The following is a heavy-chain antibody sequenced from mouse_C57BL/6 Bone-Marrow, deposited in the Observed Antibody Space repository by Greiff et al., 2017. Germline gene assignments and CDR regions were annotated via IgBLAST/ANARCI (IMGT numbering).Heavy chain of an antibody. Sequence: VQLQQSGAELVRPGTSVKMSCKASGYTFTNYWIGWAKQRPGHGLEWIGDIYPGGGYTNYNEKFKGKATLTADKSSSTAFMQFSGLTSEDSAIYYCARYDSYYYYWYFDVWGTGTTVTVSS. V-gene: IGHV1-63*01. J-gene: IGHJ1*03. D-gene: IGHD1-1*01. CDR3: ARYDSYYYYWYFDV. CDR1: GYTFTNYW. CDR2: IYPGGGYT.